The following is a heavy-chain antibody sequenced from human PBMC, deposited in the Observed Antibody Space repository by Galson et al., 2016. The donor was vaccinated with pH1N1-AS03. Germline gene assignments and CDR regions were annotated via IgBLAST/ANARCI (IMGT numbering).Heavy chain of an antibody. CDR1: GVPIRGYY. CDR3: ARGAPGDFGY. Sequence: LSLTCSVAGVPIRGYYWNWIRQTPGGGLEWIGYIYNSGSTDFNPSLKSRVTMSMDTSKNQFTLKLSSVSAADTAVYYCARGAPGDFGYWGQGTLVTVSS. D-gene: IGHD2-8*02. J-gene: IGHJ4*02. CDR2: IYNSGST. V-gene: IGHV4-59*01.